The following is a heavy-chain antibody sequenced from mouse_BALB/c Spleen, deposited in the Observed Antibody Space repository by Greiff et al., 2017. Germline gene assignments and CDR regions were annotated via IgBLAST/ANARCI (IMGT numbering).Heavy chain of an antibody. D-gene: IGHD2-1*01. J-gene: IGHJ4*01. CDR1: GFTFTDYY. CDR2: IRNKANGYTT. Sequence: EVNVVESGGGLVQPGGSLRLSCATSGFTFTDYYMSWVRQPPGKALEWLGFIRNKANGYTTEYSASVKGRFTISRDNSQSILYLQMNTLRAEDSATYYCARDKGNYYYAMDYWGQGTSVTVSS. CDR3: ARDKGNYYYAMDY. V-gene: IGHV7-3*02.